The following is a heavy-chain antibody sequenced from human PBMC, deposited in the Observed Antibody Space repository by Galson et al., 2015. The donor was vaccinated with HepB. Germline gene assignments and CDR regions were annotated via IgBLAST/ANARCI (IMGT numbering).Heavy chain of an antibody. CDR3: ARNPASYDYYNMDV. CDR2: ISSGGTK. J-gene: IGHJ6*03. V-gene: IGHV3-48*01. CDR1: GFSFVSHS. D-gene: IGHD6-25*01. Sequence: SLRLSCAGSGFSFVSHSMNWVRHTPGKGLEWLAYISSGGTKYYADSAKGRFTLSRDSAKQSMYLHMSSLRVEDTAVYYFARNPASYDYYNMDVWGQGTTVTVSS.